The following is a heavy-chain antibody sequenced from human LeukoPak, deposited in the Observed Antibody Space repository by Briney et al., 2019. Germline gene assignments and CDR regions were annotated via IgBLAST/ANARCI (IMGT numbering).Heavy chain of an antibody. V-gene: IGHV4-59*01. CDR3: ARTGSTVTMLYPFDH. J-gene: IGHJ4*02. CDR1: GGSIRIYY. CDR2: IYYSGST. D-gene: IGHD4-17*01. Sequence: PSETLSLTCTVSGGSIRIYYWSWIRQPPGKGLEWIGYIYYSGSTNYNPSLKSRVSISVDTSKNQFSLKLSSVTAADTAVYYCARTGSTVTMLYPFDHWGQGTLVTVSS.